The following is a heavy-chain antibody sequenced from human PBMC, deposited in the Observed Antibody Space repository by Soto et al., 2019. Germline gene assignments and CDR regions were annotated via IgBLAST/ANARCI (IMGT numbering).Heavy chain of an antibody. D-gene: IGHD4-17*01. CDR3: ARREHGDYSDY. V-gene: IGHV5-51*01. CDR2: IYPGDSDT. J-gene: IGHJ4*01. CDR1: GYSFTNYW. Sequence: GESLKISCTGSGYSFTNYWIGWVRQMPGKGLECMGIIYPGDSDTRYSPSFQGQMSISAHKSISTAYLQWSSLKASDTAMYYCARREHGDYSDYSGHGSLVTVS.